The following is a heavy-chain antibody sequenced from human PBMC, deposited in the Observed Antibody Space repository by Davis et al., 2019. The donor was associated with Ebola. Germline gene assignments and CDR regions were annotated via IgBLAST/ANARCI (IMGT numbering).Heavy chain of an antibody. D-gene: IGHD3-10*01. V-gene: IGHV4-59*01. Sequence: PGGSLRLSCTVSGGSIRSYYWSWIRQPPGTGLEWIGYIYYSGSTNYNPSLKSRVTISVDTSKNQFSLKLSSVTAADTAVYYCARGGGGSWYYWGQGTLVTVSS. CDR1: GGSIRSYY. CDR2: IYYSGST. CDR3: ARGGGGSWYY. J-gene: IGHJ4*02.